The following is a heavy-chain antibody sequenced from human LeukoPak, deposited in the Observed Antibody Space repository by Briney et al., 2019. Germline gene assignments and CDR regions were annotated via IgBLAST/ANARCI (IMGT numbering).Heavy chain of an antibody. V-gene: IGHV4-34*01. J-gene: IGHJ5*02. CDR1: GGSFCGYY. CDR2: INHSGST. CDR3: ARRRVVVAAGHWFDP. D-gene: IGHD2-15*01. Sequence: ASETLSLTCAVYGGSFCGYYWIWLRQPPGKELEWIGEINHSGSTNYNPSLKSRVTVSVDTSKNQFSLKLSSVTAADTAVYYCARRRVVVAAGHWFDPWGQGTLVTVSS.